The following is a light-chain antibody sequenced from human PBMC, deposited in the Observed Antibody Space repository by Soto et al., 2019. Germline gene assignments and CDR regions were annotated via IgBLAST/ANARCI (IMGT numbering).Light chain of an antibody. CDR3: QLYGTSPP. CDR1: QSVSSNY. V-gene: IGKV3-20*01. J-gene: IGKJ5*01. CDR2: GAS. Sequence: EIVLTQSPGTLSLSPGERATLSCRASQSVSSNYLAWYQQKFGQAPRLLIYGASSRATGIPDRFSGSASGADFTLTIDRLEPEDFAVYYCQLYGTSPPFGQGTRLEIK.